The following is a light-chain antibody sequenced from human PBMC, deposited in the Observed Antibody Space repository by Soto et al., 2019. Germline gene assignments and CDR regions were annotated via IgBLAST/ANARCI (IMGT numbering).Light chain of an antibody. CDR1: QSVSSN. V-gene: IGKV3D-15*01. J-gene: IGKJ4*01. Sequence: EIVLTQSPATLSVSPGERATLSCMASQSVSSNLAWYQQKPGQAPRVLIYDISTRATGIPTRFSGSGSGTEFTLTISSLQSEDFAVYYCQQYNSWPLTFGGGTKVDIK. CDR3: QQYNSWPLT. CDR2: DIS.